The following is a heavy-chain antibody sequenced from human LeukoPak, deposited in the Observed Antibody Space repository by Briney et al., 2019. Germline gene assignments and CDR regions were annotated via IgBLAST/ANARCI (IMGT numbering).Heavy chain of an antibody. CDR1: GFTFGDYA. CDR3: TRFVGSSTSLIDY. V-gene: IGHV3-49*04. CDR2: IRSKAYGGTT. Sequence: GGSLRLSCTASGFTFGDYAMRWVRQAPGKGLEWVGFIRSKAYGGTTEYAASVKGRFTISRDDSKSIAYLQMNSLKTEDTAVYYCTRFVGSSTSLIDYWGQGTLVTVSS. D-gene: IGHD2-2*01. J-gene: IGHJ4*02.